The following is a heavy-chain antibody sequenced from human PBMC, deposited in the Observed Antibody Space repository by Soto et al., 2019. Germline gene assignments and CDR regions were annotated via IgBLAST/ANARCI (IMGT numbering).Heavy chain of an antibody. CDR3: ARGGVATIFGDS. J-gene: IGHJ4*02. Sequence: EVQLLESGGDLIQPGGSLRLSCVASGITFGSRAMSWVRQAPGEGLEWLSYIDSSSKTIYYADSVKGRFIISRDNAKNSLYLQMNSLRDEDTAVYHCARGGVATIFGDSWGQGTLVTVSS. V-gene: IGHV3-48*02. CDR2: IDSSSKTI. CDR1: GITFGSRA. D-gene: IGHD5-12*01.